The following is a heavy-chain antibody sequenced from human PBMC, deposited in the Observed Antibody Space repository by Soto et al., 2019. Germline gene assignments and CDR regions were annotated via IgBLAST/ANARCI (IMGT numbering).Heavy chain of an antibody. CDR2: ISWNSGSI. J-gene: IGHJ4*02. D-gene: IGHD6-13*01. Sequence: EVQLVESGGGLVQPSRSLRLSCAASGFTFDDYAMHWVRQAPGKGLEWVSGISWNSGSIGYADSVKGRFTISRDNAKHSLYLQMNSLRAEDTALYYCAKDKSADGTQDYCSDYWGQGTLVTVSS. V-gene: IGHV3-9*01. CDR3: AKDKSADGTQDYCSDY. CDR1: GFTFDDYA.